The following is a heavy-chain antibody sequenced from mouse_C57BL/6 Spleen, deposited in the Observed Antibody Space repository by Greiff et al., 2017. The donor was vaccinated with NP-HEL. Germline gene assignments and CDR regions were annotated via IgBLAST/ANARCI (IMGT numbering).Heavy chain of an antibody. CDR1: GFSFTSYG. D-gene: IGHD2-3*01. Sequence: VKLMESGPGLVAPSQSLSITCTVSGFSFTSYGVHWVRQPPGKGLEWLVVIWSDGSTTYNSALKSRLSISKDNSKSQVFLKMNSLQTDDTAMYYCARHEDGGYAMDYWGQGTSVTVSS. CDR3: ARHEDGGYAMDY. CDR2: IWSDGST. V-gene: IGHV2-6-1*01. J-gene: IGHJ4*01.